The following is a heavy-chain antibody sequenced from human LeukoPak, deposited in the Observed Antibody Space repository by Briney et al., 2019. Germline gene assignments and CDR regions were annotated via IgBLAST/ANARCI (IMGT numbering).Heavy chain of an antibody. CDR2: INHSGST. V-gene: IGHV4-34*01. CDR1: GGSFSGYY. J-gene: IGHJ5*02. Sequence: PSETLSLTCAVYGGSFSGYYWSWIRQPPGKGLEWIGEINHSGSTNYNPSLKSRVTISVDTSKNQFSLKLSSVTAADTAVYYCARCITIFGVVIGGWFDPWGQGTLVTVSS. D-gene: IGHD3-3*01. CDR3: ARCITIFGVVIGGWFDP.